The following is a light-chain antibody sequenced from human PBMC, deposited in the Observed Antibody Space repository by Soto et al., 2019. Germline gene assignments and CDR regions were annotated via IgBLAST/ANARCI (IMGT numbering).Light chain of an antibody. CDR2: GAS. Sequence: EIVLTQSPGTLSLSPGERATLSCRASQSVSSSSLAWYQQKPGQAPRLLIYGASSGATGIPDRFSGSGSGTDFTLTISRREPEDFAVYYCQQYGSSPYTFGQGTKLEIK. CDR3: QQYGSSPYT. J-gene: IGKJ2*01. CDR1: QSVSSSS. V-gene: IGKV3-20*01.